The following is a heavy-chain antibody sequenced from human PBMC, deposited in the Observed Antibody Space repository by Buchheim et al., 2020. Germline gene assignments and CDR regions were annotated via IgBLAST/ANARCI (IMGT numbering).Heavy chain of an antibody. CDR1: GFPFSSFE. J-gene: IGHJ1*01. Sequence: EAQLVESGGGLVQPGGSLRLSCAASGFPFSSFEMNWFRQAPGKGPEWIAYIRSSGSTTSYADSVRGRFTISRDDAKNSLYLQKNSLRAEDTAVYYCARGNPKSGYCSGTNYYWGQGTL. D-gene: IGHD2-2*03. V-gene: IGHV3-48*03. CDR2: IRSSGSTT. CDR3: ARGNPKSGYCSGTNYY.